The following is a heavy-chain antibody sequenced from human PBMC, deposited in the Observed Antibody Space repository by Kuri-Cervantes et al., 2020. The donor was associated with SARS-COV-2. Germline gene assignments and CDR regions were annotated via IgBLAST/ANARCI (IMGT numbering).Heavy chain of an antibody. CDR1: GGTFSSYA. CDR2: IIPIFGTA. D-gene: IGHD6-6*01. J-gene: IGHJ5*02. V-gene: IGHV1-69*06. Sequence: SVKVSCKASGGTFSSYAISWVRQAPGQGLEWMGGIIPIFGTANYAQKFQGRVTITADKSTSTAYMELSSLRSEDTAVYYCAGTSRQLFSGRGGWFDPWGQGTMVTVSS. CDR3: AGTSRQLFSGRGGWFDP.